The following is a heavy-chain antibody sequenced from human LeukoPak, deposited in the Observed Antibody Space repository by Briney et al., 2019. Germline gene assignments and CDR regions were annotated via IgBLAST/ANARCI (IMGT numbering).Heavy chain of an antibody. CDR1: GGTFSSYA. J-gene: IGHJ3*02. D-gene: IGHD3-22*01. V-gene: IGHV1-2*02. CDR2: INPNSGDT. CDR3: ARDRRIVVFNAFDI. Sequence: ASVKVSCKASGGTFSSYAISWVRQAPGQGLEWMGWINPNSGDTNYAQKIQGRVTMTRDSSISTAYMELSTLRSDDTAVYYCARDRRIVVFNAFDIWGQGTMITVSS.